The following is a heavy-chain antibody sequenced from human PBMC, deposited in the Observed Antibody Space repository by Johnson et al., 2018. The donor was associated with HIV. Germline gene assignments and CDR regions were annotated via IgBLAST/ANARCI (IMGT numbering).Heavy chain of an antibody. CDR3: ATRDPTHRPGGFDI. Sequence: VESGGGLVKPGGSLRLSCAASGFIFSDYYMSWIRQAPGKGLEWVSYVSSSGSTIYYADSVKGRFTISRDNAKKSLYLQMNSLRVEDTAVYYCATRDPTHRPGGFDIWGQGTMVTVSS. CDR1: GFIFSDYY. V-gene: IGHV3-11*04. CDR2: VSSSGSTI. J-gene: IGHJ3*02. D-gene: IGHD1-14*01.